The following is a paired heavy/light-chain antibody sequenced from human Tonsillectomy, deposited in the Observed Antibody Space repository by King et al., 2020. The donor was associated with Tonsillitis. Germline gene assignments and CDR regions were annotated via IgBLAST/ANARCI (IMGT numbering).Light chain of an antibody. CDR2: EVS. CDR1: QSLVYSDGNTY. CDR3: MQGTHWPPT. V-gene: IGKV2-30*01. Sequence: DVVMTQSPLSLPVTLGQPASISCRSSQSLVYSDGNTYLIWFQQRPGQSPRRLIYEVSNRDSGVPDRFSGSGSGTDFTLQISRVEAEDVGVYYCMQGTHWPPTFGQGTKVEIK. J-gene: IGKJ1*01.
Heavy chain of an antibody. CDR1: GGSISSGLYY. V-gene: IGHV4-61*02. J-gene: IGHJ6*03. D-gene: IGHD3-10*01. Sequence: QVQLQESGPGLVKPSQTLSLTCTVSGGSISSGLYYWSWIRQPAGKGLEWIGRIYMGGSISYNPSLKSRVTISVDTTKNQFSLKLSSVTAADTAVYYCASLPSPPMARYFYYYTDVWGKGTTVTVSS. CDR2: IYMGGSI. CDR3: ASLPSPPMARYFYYYTDV.